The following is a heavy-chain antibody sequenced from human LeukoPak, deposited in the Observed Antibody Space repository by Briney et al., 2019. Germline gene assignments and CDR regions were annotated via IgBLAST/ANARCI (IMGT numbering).Heavy chain of an antibody. D-gene: IGHD2-15*01. CDR1: GFTVSSNY. V-gene: IGHV3-30*02. CDR3: AKDGGEILGYCSGGSCYRGVAD. J-gene: IGHJ4*02. Sequence: GGSLRLSCAASGFTVSSNYMSWVRQAPGKGLEWVAFIRYDGSNKYYADSVKGRFTISRDNSKNTLYLQMNSLRAEDTAVYYCAKDGGEILGYCSGGSCYRGVADWGQGTLVTVSS. CDR2: IRYDGSNK.